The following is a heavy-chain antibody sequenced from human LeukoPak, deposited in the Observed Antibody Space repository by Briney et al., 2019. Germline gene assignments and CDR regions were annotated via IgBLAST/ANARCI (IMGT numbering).Heavy chain of an antibody. V-gene: IGHV4-59*01. CDR1: GSSISNYY. Sequence: SETLSLTCTVSGSSISNYYWSWIRQPPGKGLEWIGYIYYSVSTNYNPSLKSRVTMSVDSSKNQFSLKLSSVTAADTAVYYCARERYYGSESYPDYWGQGTLVTVSS. CDR2: IYYSVST. J-gene: IGHJ4*02. CDR3: ARERYYGSESYPDY. D-gene: IGHD3-10*01.